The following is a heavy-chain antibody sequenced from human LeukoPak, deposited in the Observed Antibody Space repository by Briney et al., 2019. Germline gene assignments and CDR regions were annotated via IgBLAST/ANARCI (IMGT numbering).Heavy chain of an antibody. CDR3: ARFRSSGWYQYDAFDI. CDR1: GYTFTGYY. V-gene: IGHV1-2*02. J-gene: IGHJ3*02. D-gene: IGHD6-19*01. Sequence: GASVKVSCKASGYTFTGYYMHWVRQAPGQGLEWMGWINPNSGGTNYAQKFQGRVSMTRDTSISTAYMELSRLRSDDTAVYYCARFRSSGWYQYDAFDIWGQGTMVTVSS. CDR2: INPNSGGT.